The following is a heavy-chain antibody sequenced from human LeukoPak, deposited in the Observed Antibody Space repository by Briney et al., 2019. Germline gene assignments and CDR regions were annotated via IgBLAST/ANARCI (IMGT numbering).Heavy chain of an antibody. CDR3: TKELHVAVAVADYYYFYMDV. D-gene: IGHD6-19*01. Sequence: HPGGSLRLSCAASGFAFSSFAMGWVRQSPGKGLQWLSTINGGGNTTFYADSVKGRFTTSRDNSKNTLYLHMDSLRPDDTAIYYCTKELHVAVAVADYYYFYMDVWGRGTAVTVSS. CDR2: INGGGNTT. J-gene: IGHJ6*03. CDR1: GFAFSSFA. V-gene: IGHV3-23*01.